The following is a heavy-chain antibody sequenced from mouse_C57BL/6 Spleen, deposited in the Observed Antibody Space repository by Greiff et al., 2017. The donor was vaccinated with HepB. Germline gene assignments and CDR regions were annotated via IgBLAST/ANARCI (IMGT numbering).Heavy chain of an antibody. J-gene: IGHJ2*01. CDR3: ARDRREYYYGSSGYFDY. D-gene: IGHD1-1*01. V-gene: IGHV5-16*01. Sequence: DVKLVESEGGLVQPGSSMKLSCTASGFTFSDYYMAWVRQVPEKGLEWVANINYDGSSTYYLDSLKSRFIISRDNAKNILYLQMSSLKSEDTATYYCARDRREYYYGSSGYFDYWGQGTTLTVSS. CDR1: GFTFSDYY. CDR2: INYDGSST.